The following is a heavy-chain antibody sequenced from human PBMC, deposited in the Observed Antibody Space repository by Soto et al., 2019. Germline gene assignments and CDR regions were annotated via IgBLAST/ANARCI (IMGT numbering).Heavy chain of an antibody. CDR2: IYSSGTT. D-gene: IGHD4-17*01. V-gene: IGHV4-59*01. CDR3: GRDLGGAYGAFDH. J-gene: IGHJ4*02. Sequence: SETLSLTCTVSGASISTSYWSWIRLPPGKGLEWIGYIYSSGTTKYNPSLKSRVAISIDTSKNQFSLKLSSVTAADTAIYYCGRDLGGAYGAFDHWGQGTLVTVS. CDR1: GASISTSY.